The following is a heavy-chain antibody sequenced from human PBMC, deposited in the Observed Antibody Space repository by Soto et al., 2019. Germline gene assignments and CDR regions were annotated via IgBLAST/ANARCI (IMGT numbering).Heavy chain of an antibody. V-gene: IGHV4-39*01. J-gene: IGHJ6*02. CDR2: IYYSGST. D-gene: IGHD4-4*01. CDR3: ASFLLPTTERNYYYGMDV. CDR1: GGSISSSSYY. Sequence: SETLSLTCTVSGGSISSSSYYWGWIRQPPGKGLEWIGSIYYSGSTYYNPSLKSRVTISVDTSKNQFSLKLSSVTAADTAVYYCASFLLPTTERNYYYGMDVWGQGTTVTVSS.